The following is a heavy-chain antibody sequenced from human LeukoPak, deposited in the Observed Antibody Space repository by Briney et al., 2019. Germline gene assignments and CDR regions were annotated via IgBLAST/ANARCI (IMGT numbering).Heavy chain of an antibody. D-gene: IGHD1-26*01. CDR1: GFTFSSYA. J-gene: IGHJ4*02. CDR2: ISGSGGRI. CDR3: ATSKYSGSY. Sequence: QPGGALRLSCAASGFTFSSYAMSWVRQAPGKGLEGVSAISGSGGRIYYGASVKGRFTSSRDNSKTTLNLQMNSLRAEDTAVYYCATSKYSGSYWGQGTLVTVSS. V-gene: IGHV3-23*01.